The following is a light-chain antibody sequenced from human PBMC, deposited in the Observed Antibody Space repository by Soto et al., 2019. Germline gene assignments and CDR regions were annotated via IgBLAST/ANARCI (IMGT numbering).Light chain of an antibody. J-gene: IGKJ4*01. V-gene: IGKV3D-20*02. Sequence: EIVLTQSPDTLSLSPGDRATLSCRASHIVTSNYLAWYQQKPGQAPRLLFFGASIRATGIPDRFSGSGSGTDFTLTISSLESEDFAVYYCHQRRQWPLTFGGGTKVEI. CDR1: HIVTSNY. CDR2: GAS. CDR3: HQRRQWPLT.